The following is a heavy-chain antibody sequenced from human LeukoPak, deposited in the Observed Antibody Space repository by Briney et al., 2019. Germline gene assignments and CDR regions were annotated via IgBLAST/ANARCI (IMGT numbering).Heavy chain of an antibody. CDR2: ISSSSITI. Sequence: GGSLRLSCAASGFTFSTYSMNWVRQAPGKGLEWVSYISSSSITIYYADSVKGRFTISRDNAKNSLYLQMNSLRAEDTAVYYCARSHYDSSGYYYYYYYGMDVWGQGTTVTVSS. CDR3: ARSHYDSSGYYYYYYYGMDV. D-gene: IGHD3-22*01. V-gene: IGHV3-48*01. J-gene: IGHJ6*02. CDR1: GFTFSTYS.